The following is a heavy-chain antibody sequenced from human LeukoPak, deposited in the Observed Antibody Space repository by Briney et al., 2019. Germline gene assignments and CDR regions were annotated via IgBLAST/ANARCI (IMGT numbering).Heavy chain of an antibody. V-gene: IGHV3-30*14. CDR1: GFTFSSYA. J-gene: IGHJ5*02. D-gene: IGHD3-10*01. CDR2: ISYDGSNK. Sequence: GGSLRLSCAASGFTFSSYAMHWVRQAPGKGLEWVAVISYDGSNKYYADSVKGRFTISSDNLKNTLSLQMDSLRAADTAMYYCARGSPVASGRYSIYSSWGQGTLVTVST. CDR3: ARGSPVASGRYSIYSS.